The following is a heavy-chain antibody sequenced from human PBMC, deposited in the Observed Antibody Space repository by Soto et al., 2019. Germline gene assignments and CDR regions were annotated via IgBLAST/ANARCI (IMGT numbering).Heavy chain of an antibody. Sequence: GGSLRLSCAASGFTFSSYAMHWVRQAPGKGLEWVAFISYDGSNKYYADSVKGRFTISRDNSKNTLYLQMNSLRAEDTAVYYCARERLQSGDDAFDIWGQGTMGTVSS. J-gene: IGHJ3*02. V-gene: IGHV3-30-3*01. CDR2: ISYDGSNK. D-gene: IGHD3-10*01. CDR3: ARERLQSGDDAFDI. CDR1: GFTFSSYA.